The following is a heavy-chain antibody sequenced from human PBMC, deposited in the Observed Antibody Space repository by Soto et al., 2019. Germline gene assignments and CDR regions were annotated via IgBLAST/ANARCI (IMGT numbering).Heavy chain of an antibody. CDR3: ARQGKPLNGGMDV. J-gene: IGHJ6*02. CDR1: GGSISGYY. CDR2: IHYSGNT. V-gene: IGHV4-59*08. Sequence: QVQLQESGPGLVKPSETLSLTCTVSGGSISGYYWSWIRQPPGKGLEWIGYIHYSGNTNYNPSLKSRVTISADTSEKQFSLKLTSVTAADTAVYYCARQGKPLNGGMDVWGQGTTVTVSS. D-gene: IGHD2-8*01.